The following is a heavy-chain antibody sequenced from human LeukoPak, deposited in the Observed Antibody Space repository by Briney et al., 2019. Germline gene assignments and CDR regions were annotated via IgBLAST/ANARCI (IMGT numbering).Heavy chain of an antibody. CDR2: INPNSGGT. V-gene: IGHV1-2*02. D-gene: IGHD2-15*01. Sequence: VASVKVSCKASGYTFTGYYMHWVRQAPGQGLEWMGWINPNSGGTNYAQKFQGRVTMTRDTSISTAYMELSSLRSEDTAVYYCARPATPIGWGTFDYWGQGTLVTVSS. CDR1: GYTFTGYY. CDR3: ARPATPIGWGTFDY. J-gene: IGHJ4*02.